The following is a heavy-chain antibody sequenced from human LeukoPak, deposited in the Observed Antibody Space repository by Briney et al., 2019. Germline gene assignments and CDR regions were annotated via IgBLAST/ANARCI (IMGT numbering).Heavy chain of an antibody. D-gene: IGHD2-2*01. CDR3: ARDYLYAFDY. V-gene: IGHV3-48*01. CDR2: ISGSGDAK. CDR1: GFSFSSYS. J-gene: IGHJ4*02. Sequence: PGGSLRLYCAASGFSFSSYSMNWVRQAPGKGLEWVSYISGSGDAKHYTDSVKGRFTISRDNAKNALYLQMNSLRAEDTAVYFCARDYLYAFDYWGQGTLVTVSS.